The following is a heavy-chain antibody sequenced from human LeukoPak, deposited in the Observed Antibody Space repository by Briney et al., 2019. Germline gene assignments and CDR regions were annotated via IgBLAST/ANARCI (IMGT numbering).Heavy chain of an antibody. CDR1: GFTFSSYA. J-gene: IGHJ4*02. D-gene: IGHD2-21*01. Sequence: GGSLRLSCAASGFTFSSYAMHWVRQAPGKGLEYVSAISSNGGSTYYANSVKGRFTISRDNSKNTLYLQMGSLRAEDMAVYYCARAGLAPGYWGQGTLVTVSP. CDR2: ISSNGGST. CDR3: ARAGLAPGY. V-gene: IGHV3-64*01.